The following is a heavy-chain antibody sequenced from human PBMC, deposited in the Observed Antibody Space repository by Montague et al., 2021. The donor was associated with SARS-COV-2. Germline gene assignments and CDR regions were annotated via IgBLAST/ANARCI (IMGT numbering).Heavy chain of an antibody. CDR2: IYYSGST. V-gene: IGHV4-59*08. CDR3: ARRGLGYCSSTSCQNAFDI. Sequence: SETLSLTCTVSGGSISSYYWSWIRQPPGKGLERIGYIYYSGSTNXXPSLKSRVTISVGTSKNQFSLKLSSVTAADTAVYYCARRGLGYCSSTSCQNAFDIWGQGTMVTVSS. CDR1: GGSISSYY. J-gene: IGHJ3*02. D-gene: IGHD2-2*01.